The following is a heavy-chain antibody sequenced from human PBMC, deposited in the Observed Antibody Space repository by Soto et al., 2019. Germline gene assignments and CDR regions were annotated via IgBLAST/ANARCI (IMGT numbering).Heavy chain of an antibody. CDR1: GFTFSSYT. J-gene: IGHJ6*02. D-gene: IGHD5-18*01. V-gene: IGHV3-21*01. CDR2: ITSSTSYR. Sequence: ESGGGLVKPGGSLRLSCAASGFTFSSYTMNWVRQAPGKGLEWVSSITSSTSYRYYADSVKGRFTISRDNAKNSLYLQMNSLRAEDTAVYYCARIIGYGYHYYGMDVWGQGTTVTVSS. CDR3: ARIIGYGYHYYGMDV.